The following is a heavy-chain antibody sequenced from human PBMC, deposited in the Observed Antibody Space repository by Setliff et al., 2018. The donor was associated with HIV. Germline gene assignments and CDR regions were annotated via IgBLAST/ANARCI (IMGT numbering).Heavy chain of an antibody. J-gene: IGHJ4*02. Sequence: PGGSLRLSCAASGFTFNDFSMNWVRQAPGKGLEWVSSISPDSTYIYYADSVKGRFTISRDNAKNSLYLQMNSLRAEDTAVYYCARPYSTSSWFFDYWGQGTLVTVSS. D-gene: IGHD6-6*01. CDR2: ISPDSTYI. V-gene: IGHV3-21*01. CDR3: ARPYSTSSWFFDY. CDR1: GFTFNDFS.